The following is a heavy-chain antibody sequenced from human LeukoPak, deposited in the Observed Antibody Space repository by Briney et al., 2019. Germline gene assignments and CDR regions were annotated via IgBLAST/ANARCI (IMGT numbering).Heavy chain of an antibody. CDR1: GYTFTSYY. D-gene: IGHD3-22*01. CDR2: INPSGGST. J-gene: IGHJ3*02. Sequence: ASVKVSCKASGYTFTSYYMHWVRQAPGQGLEWMGIINPSGGSTSYAQKFQGRVTMTRDMSTSTVYMELSSLRSEDTAVYYCARSLDYYDSSGYGGLGVAFDIWGQGTMVTVSS. CDR3: ARSLDYYDSSGYGGLGVAFDI. V-gene: IGHV1-46*01.